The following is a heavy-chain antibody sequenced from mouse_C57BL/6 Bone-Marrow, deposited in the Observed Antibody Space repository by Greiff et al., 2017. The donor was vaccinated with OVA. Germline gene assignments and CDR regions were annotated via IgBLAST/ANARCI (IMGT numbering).Heavy chain of an antibody. CDR2: IDPSDSYT. CDR1: GYTFTSYW. Sequence: QVQLQQPGAELVMPGASVKLSCKASGYTFTSYWMHWVKQRPGQGLEWIGEIDPSDSYTNYNQTFKGKSTLTVDKSSSTAYMQLSSLTSEDSAVYYCARDYDSDWYFDVWGTGTTVTVSS. D-gene: IGHD2-4*01. CDR3: ARDYDSDWYFDV. V-gene: IGHV1-69*01. J-gene: IGHJ1*03.